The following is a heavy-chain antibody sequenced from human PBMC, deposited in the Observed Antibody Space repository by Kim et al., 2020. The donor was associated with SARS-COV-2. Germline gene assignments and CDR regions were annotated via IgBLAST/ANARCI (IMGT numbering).Heavy chain of an antibody. V-gene: IGHV4-34*01. CDR3: ARGPSQWIQLWLTPFDY. CDR1: GGSFSGYY. CDR2: INHSGST. Sequence: SETLSLTCAVYGGSFSGYYWSWIRQPPGKGLEWIGEINHSGSTNYNPSLKSRVTISVDTSKNQFSLKLSSVTAADTAVYYCARGPSQWIQLWLTPFDYWGQGTLVTVSS. D-gene: IGHD5-18*01. J-gene: IGHJ4*02.